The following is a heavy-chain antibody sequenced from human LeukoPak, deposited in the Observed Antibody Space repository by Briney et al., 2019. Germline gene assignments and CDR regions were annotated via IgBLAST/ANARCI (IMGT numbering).Heavy chain of an antibody. Sequence: GGSLRLSCAASGFFVSNNYMSWVRQAPGKGLEWVSGISTSGDNTYYADSVKGRFTISRDNSKNTLYLQMNSLRAEDTAVYYCAIRAPVPDWGQGTLVTVSS. D-gene: IGHD2-2*01. CDR3: AIRAPVPD. J-gene: IGHJ4*02. CDR2: ISTSGDNT. CDR1: GFFVSNNY. V-gene: IGHV3-23*01.